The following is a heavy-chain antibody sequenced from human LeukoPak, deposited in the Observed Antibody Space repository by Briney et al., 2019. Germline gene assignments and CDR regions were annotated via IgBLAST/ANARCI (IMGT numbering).Heavy chain of an antibody. V-gene: IGHV4-59*01. CDR3: AGSTYYYGSGSYSLRYFDY. CDR1: GDSISTYY. CDR2: IYYSGST. J-gene: IGHJ4*02. Sequence: KPSETLSLTCTVSGDSISTYYWSWMRQPPGKGLEWIGYIYYSGSTTYNPSLKSRVTISVDTSKNQFSLKLSSVTAADTAVYYCAGSTYYYGSGSYSLRYFDYWGQGTLVTVSS. D-gene: IGHD3-10*01.